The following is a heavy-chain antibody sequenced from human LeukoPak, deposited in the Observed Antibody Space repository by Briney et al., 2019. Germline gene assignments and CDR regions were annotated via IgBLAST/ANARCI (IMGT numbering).Heavy chain of an antibody. CDR2: IYHSGST. CDR1: GYSISSGYY. CDR3: ARSNSRGYGGAVDY. Sequence: SETLSLTCAVSGYSISSGYYWGWIRQPPGKGLEWIGSIYHSGSTYYNPSLKSRVTISVDTSKNQFSLKLSSVTAADTAVYYCARSNSRGYGGAVDYWGQGTLVTVSS. J-gene: IGHJ4*02. V-gene: IGHV4-38-2*01. D-gene: IGHD4-23*01.